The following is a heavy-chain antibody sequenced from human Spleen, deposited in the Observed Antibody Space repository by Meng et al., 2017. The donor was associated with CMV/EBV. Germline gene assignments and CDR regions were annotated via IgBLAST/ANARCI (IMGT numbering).Heavy chain of an antibody. CDR3: ARGNYYGMDV. CDR2: IWYDGSNK. Sequence: GESLKISCAGSGFTFINYGMHWVRQAPGKGLEWVAVIWYDGSNKYYVDSVKGRFTISRDNSKNTLYLQMNSLRAEDTAVYYCARGNYYGMDVWGQGTTVTVSS. J-gene: IGHJ6*02. CDR1: GFTFINYG. V-gene: IGHV3-33*01.